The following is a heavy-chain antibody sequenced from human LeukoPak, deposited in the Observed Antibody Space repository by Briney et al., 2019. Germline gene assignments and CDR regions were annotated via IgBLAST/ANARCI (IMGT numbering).Heavy chain of an antibody. CDR2: VYISGST. CDR1: GGSISSGSYY. Sequence: PSETLSLTCTVSGGSISSGSYYWTWIRQPAGKGLEWIGRVYISGSTNYNPSLKSRLTISVDTSKNHFSLKLTSVTAADTAVYYCARGLEWGDGFDIWGQGTMVTVSP. J-gene: IGHJ3*02. V-gene: IGHV4-61*02. CDR3: ARGLEWGDGFDI. D-gene: IGHD1-1*01.